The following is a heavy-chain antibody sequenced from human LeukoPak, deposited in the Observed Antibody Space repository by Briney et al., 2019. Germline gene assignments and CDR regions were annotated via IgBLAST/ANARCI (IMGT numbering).Heavy chain of an antibody. V-gene: IGHV1-69*05. Sequence: ASVNVSCKASGGTFSSYAISWVRQAPGQGLEWMGGIIPIFGTANYAQKFQGRVTITTDESTSTAYMELSSLRSEDTAVYYCARVQASGSWFDPWGQGTLVTVSS. J-gene: IGHJ5*02. CDR1: GGTFSSYA. D-gene: IGHD5-12*01. CDR2: IIPIFGTA. CDR3: ARVQASGSWFDP.